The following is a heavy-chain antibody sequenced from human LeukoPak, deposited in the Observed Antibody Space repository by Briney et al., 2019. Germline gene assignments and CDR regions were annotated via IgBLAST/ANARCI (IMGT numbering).Heavy chain of an antibody. J-gene: IGHJ4*02. D-gene: IGHD4-17*01. CDR3: ASSYGDSPPAFDY. CDR2: IYTSGST. CDR1: GNSISSGDNY. Sequence: SETLSLTCTVSGNSISSGDNYWSWIRQPAGKGLEWIGRIYTSGSTNYNPSLKSRVTISGDTSKNQFPLKLSSVTAADTAVYYCASSYGDSPPAFDYWGQGTLVTVSS. V-gene: IGHV4-61*02.